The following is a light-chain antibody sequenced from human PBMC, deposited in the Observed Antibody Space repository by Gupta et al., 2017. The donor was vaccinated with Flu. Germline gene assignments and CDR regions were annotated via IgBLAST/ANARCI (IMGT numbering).Light chain of an antibody. J-gene: IGKJ1*01. Sequence: EIVMTQSPATLSVSPGERATLSCMASQSVSSNLAWYQQKPGQAPRLLIYGASTRATGIPARFSGSGSGTEFTLTISSLQSEDFAVYYCQHDNNWPWTFGQGTKVEIK. CDR1: QSVSSN. CDR2: GAS. CDR3: QHDNNWPWT. V-gene: IGKV3-15*01.